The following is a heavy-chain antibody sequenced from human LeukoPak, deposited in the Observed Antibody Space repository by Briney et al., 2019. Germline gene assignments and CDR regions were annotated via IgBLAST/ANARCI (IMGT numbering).Heavy chain of an antibody. CDR3: ARELAAGTGGFDI. Sequence: GASVKVSCKASGYTFTDYYMHWVRQAPGQGLEWMGWINPNSGGTNYAQKFQGRVTMTRDTSISTDYMELSRLGSDDTAVYYCARELAAGTGGFDIWGHGTMVTVSS. CDR2: INPNSGGT. D-gene: IGHD1-1*01. J-gene: IGHJ3*02. V-gene: IGHV1-2*02. CDR1: GYTFTDYY.